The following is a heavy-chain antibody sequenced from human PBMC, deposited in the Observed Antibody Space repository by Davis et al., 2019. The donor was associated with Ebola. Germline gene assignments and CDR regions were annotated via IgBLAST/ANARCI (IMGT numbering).Heavy chain of an antibody. CDR1: GFTVSSNH. Sequence: GGSLRLSCAASGFTVSSNHLSWVRQAPGKGLEWDPVIYDHSTAYADSVRGRFIISRDKSNNTLYLEMNSLRVDDTAVYYCATTQWLREFDNWGQGTLVTVSS. J-gene: IGHJ4*02. V-gene: IGHV3-53*05. CDR3: ATTQWLREFDN. CDR2: IYDHST. D-gene: IGHD6-19*01.